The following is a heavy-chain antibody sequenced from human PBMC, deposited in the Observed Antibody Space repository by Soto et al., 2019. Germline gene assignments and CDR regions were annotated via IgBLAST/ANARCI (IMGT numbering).Heavy chain of an antibody. J-gene: IGHJ3*02. D-gene: IGHD2-15*01. CDR2: IYYSGSA. CDR3: ARQGSRAFDI. V-gene: IGHV4-39*01. Sequence: SAALSLTCPVSGCSIRTSVYYWGWIRQPPGRGLEWMANIYYSGSAYYNPSLKSRVSTSVDTSKNQFSLKLRSVTAADTAVYYCARQGSRAFDIWGQGTMVT. CDR1: GCSIRTSVYY.